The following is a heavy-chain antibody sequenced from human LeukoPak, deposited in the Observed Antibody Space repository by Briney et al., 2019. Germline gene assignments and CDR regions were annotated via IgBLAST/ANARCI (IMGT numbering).Heavy chain of an antibody. Sequence: SETLSLTCSVSGGSINNYYWTWIRQPAGKGLEWIGRIYTSGSTNYNPSLRSRVTMSVDTSKNQFSLEVTSVTAADTAVYYCAREYCRSTSCYTGPSFDYWGQGTLVTVSS. CDR1: GGSINNYY. CDR3: AREYCRSTSCYTGPSFDY. V-gene: IGHV4-4*07. J-gene: IGHJ4*02. D-gene: IGHD2-2*02. CDR2: IYTSGST.